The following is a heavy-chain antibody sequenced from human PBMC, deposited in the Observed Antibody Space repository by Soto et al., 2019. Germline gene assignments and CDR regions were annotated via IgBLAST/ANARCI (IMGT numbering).Heavy chain of an antibody. Sequence: ESGGGLVKPGGSLRLSCAASGFTFSNALMTWVRQAPGKGLEWVGRVKSKSDGGTTDYAAPVKGRFTILRDDSENTLYLQMKSMKAENTGMCYCTTGSTGRDYWGQGTLVTVSS. V-gene: IGHV3-15*01. J-gene: IGHJ4*02. CDR1: GFTFSNAL. CDR2: VKSKSDGGTT. CDR3: TTGSTGRDY. D-gene: IGHD3-10*01.